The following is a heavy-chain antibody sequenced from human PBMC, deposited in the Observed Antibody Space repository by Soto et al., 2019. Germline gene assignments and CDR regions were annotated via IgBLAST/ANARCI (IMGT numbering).Heavy chain of an antibody. CDR1: GFTFSSYW. J-gene: IGHJ4*02. Sequence: PGGSLRLSCAASGFTFSSYWMHWVRQVPEKGLVWVSRINSDGSITNYADAVKGRFTISRDNVKNTLCLQMNSLRAEDTAVYYCVRYPRSVGGSYRPDYWGQGTLVTVSS. V-gene: IGHV3-74*01. CDR3: VRYPRSVGGSYRPDY. CDR2: INSDGSIT. D-gene: IGHD3-16*02.